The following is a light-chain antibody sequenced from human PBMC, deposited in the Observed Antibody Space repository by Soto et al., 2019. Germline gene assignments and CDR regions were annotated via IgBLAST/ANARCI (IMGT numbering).Light chain of an antibody. CDR2: EVS. Sequence: QSALTQPPSASGSPGQSVTISCTGTSSDVGGYNYVSWYQQHPGKAPQLMISEVSKRPSGVPDRFSGSKSGNTASLTVSGLQAEEEADYYCSSFAGNNNLVFGGGTKLTVL. J-gene: IGLJ2*01. CDR3: SSFAGNNNLV. CDR1: SSDVGGYNY. V-gene: IGLV2-8*01.